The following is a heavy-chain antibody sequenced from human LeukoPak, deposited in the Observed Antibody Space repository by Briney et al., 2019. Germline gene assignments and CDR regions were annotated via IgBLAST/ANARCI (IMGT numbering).Heavy chain of an antibody. CDR2: IYYSGST. J-gene: IGHJ6*03. CDR1: GCSISSSSYY. Sequence: SETLSLTCTVSGCSISSSSYYWGWIRQPPGKGLEWIVSIYYSGSTYYNASLKSRVTISVDTSKNQFSLKLSSVTAADTAVYYCARVAAGGLWSGYYSIYYYYYMDVWGKGTTVTVSS. V-gene: IGHV4-39*07. CDR3: ARVAAGGLWSGYYSIYYYYYMDV. D-gene: IGHD3-3*01.